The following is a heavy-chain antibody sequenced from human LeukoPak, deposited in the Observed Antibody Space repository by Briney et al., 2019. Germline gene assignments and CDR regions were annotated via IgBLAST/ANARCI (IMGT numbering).Heavy chain of an antibody. J-gene: IGHJ6*03. D-gene: IGHD3-10*01. CDR3: AREGSDYYGSGSYYRSYYYYMDV. Sequence: SETLSLTCTVSGGSISSYYWSWIRQPAGKGLEWIGRIYTSGSTNYNPSLKSRVTMSVDTSKNQFSLKLNSVTAADTAVYYCAREGSDYYGSGSYYRSYYYYMDVWGKGTTVTISS. CDR2: IYTSGST. CDR1: GGSISSYY. V-gene: IGHV4-4*07.